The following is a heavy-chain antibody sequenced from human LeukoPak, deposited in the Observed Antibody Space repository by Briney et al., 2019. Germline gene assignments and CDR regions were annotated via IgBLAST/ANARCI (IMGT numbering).Heavy chain of an antibody. CDR2: IYTSGGT. J-gene: IGHJ5*02. CDR3: PRSGLYCSGGSCRIWFNR. D-gene: IGHD2-15*01. Sequence: PSETLSLTCTVSGVSISSGSYYWSWIRQPAGMGLEWIGRIYTSGGTNYNPSLKSRVTISVDTSKNQFPLKLRSVTAADTAVYYCPRSGLYCSGGSCRIWFNRSGQGTLVTPSS. CDR1: GVSISSGSYY. V-gene: IGHV4-61*02.